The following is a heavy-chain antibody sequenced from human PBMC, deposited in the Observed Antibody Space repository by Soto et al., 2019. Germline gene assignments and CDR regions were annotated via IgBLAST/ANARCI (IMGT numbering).Heavy chain of an antibody. CDR2: IYYSGST. Sequence: QVQLQESGPGLVKPSQTLSLTCTVSGGSISSGGYYWSWIRQHPGKGLEWIGYIYYSGSTYYNPSLKSRVTISVYTSKNQFSLKLSSVTAADTAVYYCARDWAVTTKKGNWYFDLWGRGTLVTVSS. CDR1: GGSISSGGYY. J-gene: IGHJ2*01. CDR3: ARDWAVTTKKGNWYFDL. V-gene: IGHV4-31*03. D-gene: IGHD4-17*01.